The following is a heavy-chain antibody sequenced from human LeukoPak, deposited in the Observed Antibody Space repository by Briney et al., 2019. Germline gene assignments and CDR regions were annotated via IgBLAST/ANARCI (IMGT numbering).Heavy chain of an antibody. Sequence: SVKVSCKASGGTFSSYAISWVRQAPGQGLEWMGGIIPIFGTANYAQKFQGRVTITTDESTSTAYMELSSLRSEDTAVYYCARESAAAVTTWDAWGQGTLVTVSS. J-gene: IGHJ5*02. V-gene: IGHV1-69*05. CDR2: IIPIFGTA. CDR1: GGTFSSYA. CDR3: ARESAAAVTTWDA. D-gene: IGHD6-13*01.